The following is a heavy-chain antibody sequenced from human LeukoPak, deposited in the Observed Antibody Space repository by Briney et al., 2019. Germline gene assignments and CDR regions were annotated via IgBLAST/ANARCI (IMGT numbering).Heavy chain of an antibody. J-gene: IGHJ4*02. CDR1: GYTFTSYD. CDR3: ARGSELLWFGELLNY. V-gene: IGHV1-8*01. Sequence: ASVKVSCKTSGYTFTSYDINWVRQATGQGLEWMGWMNPNSGNTVYAQKFQGRVTLTRNTSISIAYMELSSLRSEDTAVYYCARGSELLWFGELLNYWGQGTLVTVSS. CDR2: MNPNSGNT. D-gene: IGHD3-10*01.